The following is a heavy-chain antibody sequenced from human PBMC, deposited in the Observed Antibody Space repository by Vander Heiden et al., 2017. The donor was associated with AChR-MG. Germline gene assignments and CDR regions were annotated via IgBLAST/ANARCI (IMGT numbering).Heavy chain of an antibody. D-gene: IGHD1-26*01. CDR3: ASNSGRHRFGYYYYYMDV. V-gene: IGHV4-34*01. CDR1: GGSFSGYY. J-gene: IGHJ6*03. Sequence: QVQLQQWGAGLLKPSETLSLTCAVYGGSFSGYYWSWIRQPPGKGLEWIGEINHSGSTNYNPSLKSRVTISVDTSKNQFSLKLSSVTAADTAVYYCASNSGRHRFGYYYYYMDVWGKGTTVTVSS. CDR2: INHSGST.